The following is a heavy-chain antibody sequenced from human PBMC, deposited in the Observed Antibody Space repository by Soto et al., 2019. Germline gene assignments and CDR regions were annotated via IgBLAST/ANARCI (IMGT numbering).Heavy chain of an antibody. J-gene: IGHJ5*02. CDR2: IFTRDSET. CDR3: ARGYFDSGHGYDL. D-gene: IGHD3-10*01. CDR1: GHLFNNHW. V-gene: IGHV5-51*01. Sequence: GESLKISCKGPGHLFNNHWIGWVRQTPGKGLEWMGLIFTRDSETKTSPPFQGHVSFSVDNSINTVYLQWTSLKTTDTGIYFCARGYFDSGHGYDLWGQGXLVTVSS.